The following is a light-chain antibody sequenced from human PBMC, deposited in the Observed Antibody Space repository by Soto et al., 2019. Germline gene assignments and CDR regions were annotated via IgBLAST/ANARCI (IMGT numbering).Light chain of an antibody. Sequence: EIVLTQSPATLSLSPGERATLSCRASQSVSSYLAWYQQKPGQAPRLLIYDVSNRATGIPARFSGSVSGTDFTLTIISQEPEDCAVYYCQQRSNWPRFTFGPGTKVHLK. J-gene: IGKJ3*01. CDR3: QQRSNWPRFT. CDR1: QSVSSY. CDR2: DVS. V-gene: IGKV3-11*01.